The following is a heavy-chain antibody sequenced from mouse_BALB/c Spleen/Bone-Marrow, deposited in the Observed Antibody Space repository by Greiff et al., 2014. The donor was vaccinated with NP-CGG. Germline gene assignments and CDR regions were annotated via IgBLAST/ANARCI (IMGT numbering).Heavy chain of an antibody. J-gene: IGHJ3*01. CDR1: GFDFSGYW. CDR3: ARNGYYGWITY. Sequence: VQLKESGGGLVQPGGSLKLSCAASGFDFSGYWMTWVRQVPGKGLEWIGEINPDSRTINYKPSLKEKFIMSRDNAKNTLYLQMSKVRSEDTALYYCARNGYYGWITYWGQGTLVTVSA. CDR2: INPDSRTI. D-gene: IGHD2-3*01. V-gene: IGHV4-1*02.